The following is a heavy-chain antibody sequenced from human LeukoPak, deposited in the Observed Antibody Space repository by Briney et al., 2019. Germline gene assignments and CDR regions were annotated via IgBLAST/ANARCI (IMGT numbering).Heavy chain of an antibody. CDR2: IYTSGST. Sequence: SETLSLTCTVSGGSIGSYYWSWIRQPAGKGLEWIGRIYTSGSTNYNPSLKSRVTMSVDTSKNQFSLKLSSVTAADTAVYYCARDVLLWFGELLYGWFDPWGQGTLVTVSS. D-gene: IGHD3-10*01. V-gene: IGHV4-4*07. CDR3: ARDVLLWFGELLYGWFDP. CDR1: GGSIGSYY. J-gene: IGHJ5*02.